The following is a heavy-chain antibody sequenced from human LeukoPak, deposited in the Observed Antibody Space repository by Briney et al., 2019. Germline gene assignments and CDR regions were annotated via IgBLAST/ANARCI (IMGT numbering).Heavy chain of an antibody. J-gene: IGHJ6*02. CDR1: GRSISSFY. V-gene: IGHV4-59*08. CDR2: IYYSGST. CDR3: ARLKPQYYYYGMDV. Sequence: PSETLSLTCTVSGRSISSFYWSWIRQPPGKGLEWIGYIYYSGSTNYNPSLKSRVTISVDTSKNQFSLKLSSVTAADTAVYYCARLKPQYYYYGMDVWGQGTTVTVSS.